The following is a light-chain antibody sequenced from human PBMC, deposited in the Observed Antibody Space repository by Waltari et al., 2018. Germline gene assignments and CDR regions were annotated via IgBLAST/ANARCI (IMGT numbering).Light chain of an antibody. V-gene: IGKV3-11*01. CDR2: DAS. J-gene: IGKJ4*01. CDR3: QQRSNWPLT. CDR1: QSVSSY. Sequence: EIVLTQSPATLSLFPGERATLSCRASQSVSSYLAWYQQKPGQAPTLVIYDASNRATGTPARFSGSGSGTDFTLTISSLEPEDFAVYYCQQRSNWPLTFGGGTRVEIK.